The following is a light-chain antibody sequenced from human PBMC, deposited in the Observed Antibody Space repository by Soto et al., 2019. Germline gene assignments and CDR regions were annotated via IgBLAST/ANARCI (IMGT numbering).Light chain of an antibody. CDR2: AAS. CDR1: QSIVTY. CDR3: QQSYSTPPWT. J-gene: IGKJ1*01. V-gene: IGKV1-39*01. Sequence: DIQMTQSPSSLSASVGDRVTITCRASQSIVTYLNWYLQKPGKAPKLLIYAASNLQSGVPSRFRGSGSGTDFTLTISCLPSQDFATYFCQQSYSTPPWTFGQGTRVDIK.